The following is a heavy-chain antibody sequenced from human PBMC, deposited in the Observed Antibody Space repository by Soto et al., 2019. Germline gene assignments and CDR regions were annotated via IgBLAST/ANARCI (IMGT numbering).Heavy chain of an antibody. D-gene: IGHD6-19*01. Sequence: GASLRLSCAPSGFPLSSYAINWLRQAPGNGLEWVSAISGSGGSTYYADSVKGRFTISRDNSKNTLYLQMNSLRAEDTAVYYCAKAVGYSSGWYTSPFDYWGQETLVTVSS. CDR1: GFPLSSYA. CDR2: ISGSGGST. CDR3: AKAVGYSSGWYTSPFDY. J-gene: IGHJ4*02. V-gene: IGHV3-23*01.